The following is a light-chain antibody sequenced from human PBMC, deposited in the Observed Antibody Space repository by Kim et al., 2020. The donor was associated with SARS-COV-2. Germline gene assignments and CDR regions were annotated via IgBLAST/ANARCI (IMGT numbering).Light chain of an antibody. Sequence: VSPGQTASNTCSGDKLGDKYACWYQQKPGQSPVLVIYQDSKRPSGIPERFSGSDSGNTATLTISGTQAMDEADYYCQAWDSSTVVFGGGTQLTVL. CDR2: QDS. V-gene: IGLV3-1*01. J-gene: IGLJ2*01. CDR3: QAWDSSTVV. CDR1: KLGDKY.